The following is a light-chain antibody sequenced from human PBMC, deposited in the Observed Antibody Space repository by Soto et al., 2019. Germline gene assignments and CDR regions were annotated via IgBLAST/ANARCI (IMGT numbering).Light chain of an antibody. CDR1: QSVSSD. CDR3: QQRSNWPPT. V-gene: IGKV3-11*01. Sequence: EIVLTQSPATLSLSPWERATLSCRASQSVSSDLAWYQQKPGQAPRLLIYDASNRATGIPARFSGSGSGTDFTLTISSLEAEDFAVYYCQQRSNWPPTFGGGTKVDIK. CDR2: DAS. J-gene: IGKJ4*01.